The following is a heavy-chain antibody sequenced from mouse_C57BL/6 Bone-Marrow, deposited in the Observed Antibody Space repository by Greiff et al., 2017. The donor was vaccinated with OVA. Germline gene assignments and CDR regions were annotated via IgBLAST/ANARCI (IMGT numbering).Heavy chain of an antibody. CDR3: ARDYGLAWFAY. J-gene: IGHJ3*01. CDR2: IYPRSGNT. V-gene: IGHV1-81*01. CDR1: GYTFTSYG. Sequence: QVTLKVSGAELARPGASVKLSCKASGYTFTSYGISWVKQRTGQGLEWIGEIYPRSGNTYYNEKFKGKATLTADKSSSTAYMELRSLTSEDSAVYFCARDYGLAWFAYWGQGTLVTVSA. D-gene: IGHD1-1*02.